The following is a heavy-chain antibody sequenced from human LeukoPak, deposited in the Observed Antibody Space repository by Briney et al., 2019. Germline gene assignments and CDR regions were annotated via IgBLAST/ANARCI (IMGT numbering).Heavy chain of an antibody. CDR2: INPSGGST. CDR3: ARANCSSTSCGENDY. D-gene: IGHD2-2*01. Sequence: ASVKVSCKASGYTFTSYYMHWVRPAPGQGLEWMGIINPSGGSTSYAQKFQGRVTMTRDMSTSTVYMELSSLRSEDTAVYYCARANCSSTSCGENDYWGQGTLVTVSS. V-gene: IGHV1-46*01. J-gene: IGHJ4*02. CDR1: GYTFTSYY.